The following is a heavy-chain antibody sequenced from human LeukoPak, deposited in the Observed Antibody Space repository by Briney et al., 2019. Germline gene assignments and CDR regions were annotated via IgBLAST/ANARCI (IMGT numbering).Heavy chain of an antibody. CDR1: GYTFPSYV. CDR2: ISAYNCNT. CDR3: ARDPTPISKVGIGGYYYYMDV. D-gene: IGHD3-16*01. V-gene: IGHV1-18*01. Sequence: ASVKVSCKASGYTFPSYVLSWVRQAPGQGLKWMGWISAYNCNTHYAQKLQGRVTMTTDTSTSTAYMELRSLRSDDTAVYYCARDPTPISKVGIGGYYYYMDVWGKGTTVTVSS. J-gene: IGHJ6*03.